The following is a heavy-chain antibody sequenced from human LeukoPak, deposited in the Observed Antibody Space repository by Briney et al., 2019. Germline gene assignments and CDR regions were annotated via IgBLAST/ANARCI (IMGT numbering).Heavy chain of an antibody. CDR2: IYGGGST. CDR3: ARDCQGVRGVDAFDI. V-gene: IGHV3-53*01. J-gene: IGHJ3*02. D-gene: IGHD3-10*01. Sequence: GGSLRLSCAASGFTFSSYAMHWVRQAPGKGLEWVSVIYGGGSTYYADSVKGRFTISRDNSKNTLYLQMNSLRAEDTAVYYCARDCQGVRGVDAFDIWGQGTMVTVSS. CDR1: GFTFSSYA.